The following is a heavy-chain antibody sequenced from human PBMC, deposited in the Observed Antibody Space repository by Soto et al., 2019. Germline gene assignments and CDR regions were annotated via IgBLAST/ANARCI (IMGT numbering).Heavy chain of an antibody. CDR2: IKQDGSEK. CDR1: GFTFSSYW. D-gene: IGHD6-19*01. Sequence: GGSLRLSCAASGFTFSSYWMSWVRQAPGKGLEWVANIKQDGSEKYYVDSVKGRFTISRDNAKNSLYLQMNSLRAEDTAVYYCAREPLYSSGWYYFDYWGQGTLVTVSS. CDR3: AREPLYSSGWYYFDY. V-gene: IGHV3-7*01. J-gene: IGHJ4*02.